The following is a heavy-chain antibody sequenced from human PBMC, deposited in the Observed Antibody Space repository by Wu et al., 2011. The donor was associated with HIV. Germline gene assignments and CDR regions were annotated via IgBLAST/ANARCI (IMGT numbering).Heavy chain of an antibody. Sequence: QVQPVQSGAEVKKPGSSVKVSCKASGGTFNSYAISWVRQAPGQGLEWMGGIIAIFGTANYAQKFQGRVTITADKSTSTAYMELSSLRSDDTAIFYCARAGSAWKPFDSWGQGTLVTVSP. CDR2: IIAIFGTA. V-gene: IGHV1-69*14. CDR1: GGTFNSYA. CDR3: ARAGSAWKPFDS. J-gene: IGHJ4*02. D-gene: IGHD6-19*01.